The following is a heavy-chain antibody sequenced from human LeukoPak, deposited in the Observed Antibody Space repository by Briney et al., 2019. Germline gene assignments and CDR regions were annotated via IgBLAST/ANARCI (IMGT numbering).Heavy chain of an antibody. CDR1: GGSISNSNYY. CDR3: ARHSSSAWYYYFDY. CDR2: AYYSGTT. J-gene: IGHJ4*02. Sequence: SETLSLTCTVSGGSISNSNYYWGWVRQPPGKGLEWIGGAYYSGTTYYSPSLKSRVTISVDTSRNHFSLNLNSVTAADTAVYYCARHSSSAWYYYFDYWGQGSFVTVSS. V-gene: IGHV4-39*01. D-gene: IGHD6-19*01.